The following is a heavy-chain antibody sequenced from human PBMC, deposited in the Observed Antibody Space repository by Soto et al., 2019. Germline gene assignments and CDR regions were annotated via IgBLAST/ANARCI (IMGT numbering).Heavy chain of an antibody. CDR3: ARESNWGPLDAFDI. CDR2: ISSSSSYI. Sequence: PGGSLRLSCAASGFTFSSYSMNWVRQAPGKGLEWVSSISSSSSYIYYADSVKGRFTISRDNAKNSLYLQMNSLRAEDTAVYYCARESNWGPLDAFDIWGQGTMVTVSS. J-gene: IGHJ3*02. CDR1: GFTFSSYS. D-gene: IGHD7-27*01. V-gene: IGHV3-21*01.